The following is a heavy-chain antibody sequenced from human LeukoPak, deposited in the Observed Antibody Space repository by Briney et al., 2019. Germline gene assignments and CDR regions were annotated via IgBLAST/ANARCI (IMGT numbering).Heavy chain of an antibody. D-gene: IGHD6-13*01. CDR2: IKQDGSEK. Sequence: GGSLRLPCVPCGFTFSNDWMTWVRQAPGKGLEWVANIKQDGSEKYSVDSVKGRFTISTDNAKTSLYLQMNSLRAEDPAVYYCAREAIIAAAGPDGDYFDYWGQGTLVTVSS. J-gene: IGHJ4*02. V-gene: IGHV3-7*01. CDR1: GFTFSNDW. CDR3: AREAIIAAAGPDGDYFDY.